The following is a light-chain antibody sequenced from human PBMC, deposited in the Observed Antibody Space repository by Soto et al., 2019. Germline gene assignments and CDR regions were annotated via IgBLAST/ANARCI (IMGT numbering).Light chain of an antibody. J-gene: IGKJ5*01. CDR2: GVS. CDR1: QNIFSNY. Sequence: DIVLTQSPDTVSVSPGERVTLSCTASQNIFSNYLAWYQQIPGQAPRLLIYGVSSRAAGIPVRFSGSGSGTDFTLTINRLEPEDFAVYYCQQYHNTPITFGQGTRLEIK. V-gene: IGKV3-20*01. CDR3: QQYHNTPIT.